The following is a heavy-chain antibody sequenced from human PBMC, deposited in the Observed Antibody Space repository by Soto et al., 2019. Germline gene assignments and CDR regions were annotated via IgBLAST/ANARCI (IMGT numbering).Heavy chain of an antibody. CDR3: GSGDYGDYSFDL. J-gene: IGHJ4*02. CDR1: GGSISSYY. Sequence: QVQLQESGPGLVKPSETLSLTCTVSGGSISSYYWSWIRQPPGKGLEWIGYIYYSGSTNYNPSLKSRXXLXPXXPQTQFSLNLSSVTAAAQAVYFCGSGDYGDYSFDLWGQGTLVTVSS. CDR2: IYYSGST. D-gene: IGHD4-17*01. V-gene: IGHV4-59*01.